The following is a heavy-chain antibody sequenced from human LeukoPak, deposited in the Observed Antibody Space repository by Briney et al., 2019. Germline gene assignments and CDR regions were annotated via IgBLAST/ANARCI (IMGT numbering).Heavy chain of an antibody. Sequence: GGSLRLSCAASGFXVTXXSXAWVXXXXXRXXEXAXVFYSPGSTYYADSVHGRFTISRDNSLNTLFLQMNSLRAEDTAVYYCARLTGGGSDQRFDYWGQGTLVTVSS. CDR2: FYSPGST. CDR3: ARLTGGGSDQRFDY. CDR1: GFXVTXXS. D-gene: IGHD5-12*01. V-gene: IGHV3-66*04. J-gene: IGHJ4*02.